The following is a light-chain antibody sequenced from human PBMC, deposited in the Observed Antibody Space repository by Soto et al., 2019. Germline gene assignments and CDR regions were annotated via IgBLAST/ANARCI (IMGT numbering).Light chain of an antibody. J-gene: IGKJ1*01. V-gene: IGKV3-15*01. CDR1: QSVSSN. CDR3: QQYSNWPPWT. Sequence: EIVMTQSPATLSVSPGERATLSCRASQSVSSNLAWYQQKPGQAPRLLIYDASTRATGIPARFSGSGSGTEFTFTISSLQSEDFAVYYCQQYSNWPPWTFGQGTKVEV. CDR2: DAS.